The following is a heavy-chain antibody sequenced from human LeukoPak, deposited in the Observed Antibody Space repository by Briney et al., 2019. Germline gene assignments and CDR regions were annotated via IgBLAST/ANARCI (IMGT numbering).Heavy chain of an antibody. Sequence: GGSLRLSCAASGFTFSSYSMNWVRQAPGKGLEWVSSISSSSSYIYYADSVKGRFTISRDNAKNSLYLQMNSLRAEDTAVYYCARDKGAYDYGDYYFDYWGQGTLVTVSS. CDR1: GFTFSSYS. V-gene: IGHV3-21*01. CDR2: ISSSSSYI. J-gene: IGHJ4*02. D-gene: IGHD4-17*01. CDR3: ARDKGAYDYGDYYFDY.